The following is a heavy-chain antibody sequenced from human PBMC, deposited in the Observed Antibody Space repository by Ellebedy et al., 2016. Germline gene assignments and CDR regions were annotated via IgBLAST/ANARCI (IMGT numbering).Heavy chain of an antibody. CDR1: SYTFTSYG. Sequence: ASVKVSXKASSYTFTSYGISCVRQAPGQGLEWMGWISAYNGNTNYAQKLQGRVTMTTDTSTSTAHMELRSLRSDDTAVYYCARRRDGYNDYWGQGTLVTVSS. V-gene: IGHV1-18*01. CDR2: ISAYNGNT. CDR3: ARRRDGYNDY. J-gene: IGHJ4*02. D-gene: IGHD5-24*01.